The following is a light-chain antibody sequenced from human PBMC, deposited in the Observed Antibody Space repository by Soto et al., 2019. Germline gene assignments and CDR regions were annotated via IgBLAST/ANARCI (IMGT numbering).Light chain of an antibody. Sequence: AIRMTQSPSSFSASTGERVTITCRASQNINSYLAWYQQKPGKAPKLLIYAPSSLQSGVPSRFSGSGSGTDFTLTINNLQPEDCATYYCHQANSFPRTVGPGTKVDIK. CDR1: QNINSY. J-gene: IGKJ3*01. CDR2: APS. CDR3: HQANSFPRT. V-gene: IGKV1-8*01.